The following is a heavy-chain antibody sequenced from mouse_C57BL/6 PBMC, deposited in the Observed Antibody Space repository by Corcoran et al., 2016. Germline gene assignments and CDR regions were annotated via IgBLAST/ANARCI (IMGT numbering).Heavy chain of an antibody. J-gene: IGHJ4*01. CDR3: ASYYDYDEEGLDY. D-gene: IGHD2-4*01. CDR1: GYTFTTYG. V-gene: IGHV9-3*01. CDR2: INTYSGVP. Sequence: QIQLVQSGPELKKPGETVKISCKASGYTFTTYGMSWVKQAPGKGLKWMGWINTYSGVPTYADDFKGRFAFSLETSASTAYLQINNLKNEDTATYFCASYYDYDEEGLDYWGQGTSVTVSS.